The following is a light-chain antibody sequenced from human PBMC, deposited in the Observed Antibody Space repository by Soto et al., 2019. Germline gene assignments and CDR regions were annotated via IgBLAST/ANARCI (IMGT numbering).Light chain of an antibody. CDR3: SLYTSSSANYV. CDR1: SSDVGGYNY. Sequence: QSALTQPASVSGSPGQSITISCTGTSSDVGGYNYVSWYQQHPGKAPKLMIYEVSNRPSGVPDRFSGSKSGNTASLTISGLQAEDEADYYCSLYTSSSANYVFGTGTKLTVL. V-gene: IGLV2-14*01. CDR2: EVS. J-gene: IGLJ1*01.